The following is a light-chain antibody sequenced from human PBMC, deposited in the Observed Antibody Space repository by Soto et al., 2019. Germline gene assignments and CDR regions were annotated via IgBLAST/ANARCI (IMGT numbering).Light chain of an antibody. CDR1: QSVSSN. Sequence: ELVTTQSPATLSVSPGERATLSCRASQSVSSNLAWYQQKPGQAPRLLIYGAYTRATGIPARFSGSGSGTDFTLTISSLQSEDFAVYYCQHYNYWPPKTFGQGTKVDIK. J-gene: IGKJ1*01. V-gene: IGKV3-15*01. CDR2: GAY. CDR3: QHYNYWPPKT.